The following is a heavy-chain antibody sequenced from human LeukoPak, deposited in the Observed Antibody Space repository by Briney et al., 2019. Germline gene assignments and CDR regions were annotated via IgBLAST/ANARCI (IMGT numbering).Heavy chain of an antibody. CDR3: ARDAGSINAFDI. CDR2: ISAYNGNT. V-gene: IGHV1-18*01. CDR1: GYTFTSYG. D-gene: IGHD3-10*01. Sequence: ASVKVSCTASGYTFTSYGISWVRQAPGQGLEWMGWISAYNGNTNYAQKLQGRVTMTTDTSTGTAYMELSRLRSGDTAVYYCARDAGSINAFDIWGQGTMVTVSS. J-gene: IGHJ3*02.